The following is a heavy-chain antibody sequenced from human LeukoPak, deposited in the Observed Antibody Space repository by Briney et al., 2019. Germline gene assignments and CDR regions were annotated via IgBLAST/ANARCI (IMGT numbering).Heavy chain of an antibody. CDR3: AREILGGFDPGAY. CDR1: LDSTTSNF. D-gene: IGHD3-9*01. CDR2: ILRIRIP. J-gene: IGHJ4*02. Sequence: SEGLSLTCTVSLDSTTSNFWSWVRQPPGKGLEWIGEILRIRIPNYNPSLQSRVTISIDRSRNHIVLELSSVTAADTAVYYCAREILGGFDPGAYWGQGILVTVHS. V-gene: IGHV4/OR15-8*02.